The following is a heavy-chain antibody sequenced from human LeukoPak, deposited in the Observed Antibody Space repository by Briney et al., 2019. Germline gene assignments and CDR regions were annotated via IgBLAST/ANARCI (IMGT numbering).Heavy chain of an antibody. CDR2: ISYDGNNK. CDR1: GFTFSSYA. D-gene: IGHD1-26*01. CDR3: ARTSGSYLYYFDY. J-gene: IGHJ4*02. V-gene: IGHV3-30-3*01. Sequence: GRSLRLSCAASGFTFSSYAMHWVRQAPGKGLEWVALISYDGNNKYYADSVKGRFTISRDKSKNTLYLQMNSPRAEDTAVYYCARTSGSYLYYFDYWGQGTLVTVSS.